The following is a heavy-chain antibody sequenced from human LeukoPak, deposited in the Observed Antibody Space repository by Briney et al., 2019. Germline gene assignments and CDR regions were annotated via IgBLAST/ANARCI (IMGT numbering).Heavy chain of an antibody. V-gene: IGHV1-69*06. CDR3: ARMGYCSGGSCYSVDYYYYMDV. D-gene: IGHD2-15*01. J-gene: IGHJ6*03. Sequence: ASVKVSCTASGGTFSSYAISWVRQAPGQGLEWMGGIIPIFDTANYAQKFQGRVTITADKSTSTAYMELSSLRSEDTAVYYCARMGYCSGGSCYSVDYYYYMDVWGKGTTVTVSS. CDR2: IIPIFDTA. CDR1: GGTFSSYA.